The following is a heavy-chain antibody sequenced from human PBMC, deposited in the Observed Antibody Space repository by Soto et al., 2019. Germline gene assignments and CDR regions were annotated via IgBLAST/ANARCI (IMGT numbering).Heavy chain of an antibody. D-gene: IGHD3-3*01. V-gene: IGHV3-21*01. CDR2: ISSSSSYI. CDR1: GFTFSSYS. Sequence: GGSLRLSCAASGFTFSSYSMNWVRQAPGKGLEWVSSISSSSSYIYYADSVKGRFTISRDNAKNSLYLQMNSLRAEDTAVYYCARDNTLRFLEWVDPRYYYYYYGMDVWGQGTTVTVSS. J-gene: IGHJ6*02. CDR3: ARDNTLRFLEWVDPRYYYYYYGMDV.